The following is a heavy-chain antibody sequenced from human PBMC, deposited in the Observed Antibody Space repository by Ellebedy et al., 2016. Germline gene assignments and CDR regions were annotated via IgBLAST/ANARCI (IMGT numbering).Heavy chain of an antibody. V-gene: IGHV4-59*02. Sequence: SETLSLTCNVSGGSVSSDYWNWIRRPPGKGLEWIGYVFHTGTSNYNPSLRSRVSMSVDTSKRQFSLRLTSVTAADTAVYYCAKWNGDWYAFDVWGQGTMVTVPS. J-gene: IGHJ3*01. CDR2: VFHTGTS. CDR1: GGSVSSDY. D-gene: IGHD1-1*01. CDR3: AKWNGDWYAFDV.